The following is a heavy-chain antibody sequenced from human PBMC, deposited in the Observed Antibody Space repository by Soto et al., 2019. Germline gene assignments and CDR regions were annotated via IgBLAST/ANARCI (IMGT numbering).Heavy chain of an antibody. CDR3: ARDRTGAAYFDY. CDR2: INPEGDTT. D-gene: IGHD1-26*01. V-gene: IGHV1-46*03. Sequence: QVQLVQSGAEVKKPGTSVKVSCKASGFTVTNYYMHWLRLAPGQGPEWMGLINPEGDTTSFAPKFRGRVTVTRHTSTSTIYMEMRGLRSDDTAFYYCARDRTGAAYFDYWGQGTLVTVS. J-gene: IGHJ4*02. CDR1: GFTVTNYY.